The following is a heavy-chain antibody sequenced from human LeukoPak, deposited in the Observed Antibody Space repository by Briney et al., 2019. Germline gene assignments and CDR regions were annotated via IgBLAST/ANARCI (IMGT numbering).Heavy chain of an antibody. Sequence: GGSLRLSCAASGFTFSSYGMHWVRQVPGKGLEWVAVIWYDGSNKYYADSVKGRFTISRDNSKNTLYLQMNSLRAEDTAVYYCARAPTSYYYFDYWGQGTLVTVSS. CDR1: GFTFSSYG. CDR2: IWYDGSNK. J-gene: IGHJ4*02. CDR3: ARAPTSYYYFDY. D-gene: IGHD1-26*01. V-gene: IGHV3-33*01.